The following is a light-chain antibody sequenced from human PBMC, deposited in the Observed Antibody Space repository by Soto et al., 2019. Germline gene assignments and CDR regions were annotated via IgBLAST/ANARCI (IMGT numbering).Light chain of an antibody. J-gene: IGKJ4*01. CDR2: DAS. CDR1: QSVSDW. Sequence: DIQMTQFPSTLSASVGDRVTITCRASQSVSDWLAWYQQKPGKAPNLLIYDASTLHSGVPSRFSGGGSGTDFTLTISSLQPEDFATYYCQQVNVYPSTFGGGTKVDNK. V-gene: IGKV1-5*01. CDR3: QQVNVYPST.